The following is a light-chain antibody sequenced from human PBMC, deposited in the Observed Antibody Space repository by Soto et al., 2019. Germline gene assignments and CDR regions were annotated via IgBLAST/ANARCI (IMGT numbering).Light chain of an antibody. V-gene: IGLV2-23*01. J-gene: IGLJ2*01. CDR3: CSYAGSVV. CDR1: SSDVGSYNL. Sequence: QSALTQPASVSGSPGQSITLSCTGTSSDVGSYNLVSWYQQHPGKAPKLMIYECSKRPSGVSNRFSGSKSGNTASLTISGLQAEDEADYYCCSYAGSVVFGGGTKLTVL. CDR2: ECS.